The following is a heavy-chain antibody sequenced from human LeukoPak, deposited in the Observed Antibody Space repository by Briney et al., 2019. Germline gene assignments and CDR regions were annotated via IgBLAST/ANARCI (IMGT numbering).Heavy chain of an antibody. D-gene: IGHD3-22*01. CDR2: IKQGESER. J-gene: IGHJ3*02. CDR3: ARGDNSAFDI. V-gene: IGHV3-7*04. CDR1: GGSISSSNW. Sequence: PSETLSLTCAVSGGSISSSNWWSWVRQAPGKGLEWVASIKQGESERYYVDSVNGRFTISRDNAKNSLYLQMNSLRAEDTAVYYCARGDNSAFDIWGQGTMVTVSS.